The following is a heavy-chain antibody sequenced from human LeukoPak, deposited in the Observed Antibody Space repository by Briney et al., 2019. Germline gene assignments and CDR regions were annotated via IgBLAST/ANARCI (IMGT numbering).Heavy chain of an antibody. CDR2: ISGSGSTT. J-gene: IGHJ4*02. V-gene: IGHV3-23*01. Sequence: PGGSLRLSCAASGFTFNSYAMGWVRQAPRKGLEWVSAISGSGSTTYYADSVKGRFTMSRDNSKNTLYLHMNRLRGEDTAVYYCASSSIAARRAFDYWGQGTLVTVSS. D-gene: IGHD6-6*01. CDR3: ASSSIAARRAFDY. CDR1: GFTFNSYA.